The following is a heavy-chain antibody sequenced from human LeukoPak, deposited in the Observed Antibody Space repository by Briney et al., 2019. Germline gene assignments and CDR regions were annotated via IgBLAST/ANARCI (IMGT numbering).Heavy chain of an antibody. CDR2: ISYDGTNS. CDR1: GFTFDNSG. Sequence: PGGSLRLSCAASGFTFDNSGMHWVRQAPGKGLEWMAVISYDGTNSYYADSVKGQFAISRDNSKNTVFLQMNSLRVEDTAVYYCAKKYDNWIDYWGQGTLVTVSS. CDR3: AKKYDNWIDY. V-gene: IGHV3-30*18. J-gene: IGHJ4*02. D-gene: IGHD3/OR15-3a*01.